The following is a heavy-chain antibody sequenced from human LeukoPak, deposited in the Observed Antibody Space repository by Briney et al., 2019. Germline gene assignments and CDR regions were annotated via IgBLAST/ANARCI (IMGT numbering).Heavy chain of an antibody. Sequence: ASVKVSCKASGYTFTSYDINWVRQATGQGLEWMGWMNPNSGGTNYAQKFRGRVTLTRDTSISTAYMELSRLRSDDTAVYYCASYVNKEYYWGQGTLVTVSS. V-gene: IGHV1-2*02. CDR3: ASYVNKEYY. J-gene: IGHJ4*02. CDR1: GYTFTSYD. CDR2: MNPNSGGT. D-gene: IGHD3-10*01.